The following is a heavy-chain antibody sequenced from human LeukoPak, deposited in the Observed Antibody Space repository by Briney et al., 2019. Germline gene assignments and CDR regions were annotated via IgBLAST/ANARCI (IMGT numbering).Heavy chain of an antibody. D-gene: IGHD4-11*01. CDR1: GFTFSSFG. J-gene: IGHJ5*02. CDR2: ISTTSSTI. CDR3: ARDRLQLWFDP. Sequence: GGSLRLSCAASGFTFSSFGMNWVRQAPGKGLEWVSYISTTSSTIFYADSVKGRFTISRDNAKNSVYLQMNSLGVEDTAVYYCARDRLQLWFDPWGQGNLVTVSS. V-gene: IGHV3-48*01.